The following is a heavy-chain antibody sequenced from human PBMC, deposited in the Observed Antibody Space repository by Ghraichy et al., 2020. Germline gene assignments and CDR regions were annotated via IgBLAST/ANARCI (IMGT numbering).Heavy chain of an antibody. D-gene: IGHD3-16*01. CDR3: ARGMITFGGVFYYYGMDV. J-gene: IGHJ6*02. CDR1: GGTFSSYA. CDR2: IIPIFGTA. V-gene: IGHV1-69*13. Sequence: SVKVSCKASGGTFSSYAIIWVRQSPGQGLEWMGGIIPIFGTANYAQKFQGRVTITADESTSTAYMELSSLRSEDTAVYYCARGMITFGGVFYYYGMDVWGQGTTVTVSS.